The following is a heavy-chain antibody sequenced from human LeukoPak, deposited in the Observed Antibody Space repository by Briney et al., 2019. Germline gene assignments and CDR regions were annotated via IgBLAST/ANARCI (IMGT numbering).Heavy chain of an antibody. V-gene: IGHV5-51*01. CDR3: VRQTYGAYADY. CDR1: GYSFTSYW. Sequence: GESLKISCKGSGYSFTSYWIGWVRQMPGKGLEWMGIIYPGDSDTRHSPSFQGQVTISADKSISTAFLQWSSLKASDTAMYYCVRQTYGAYADYWGQGTLVTVSS. CDR2: IYPGDSDT. D-gene: IGHD4-17*01. J-gene: IGHJ4*02.